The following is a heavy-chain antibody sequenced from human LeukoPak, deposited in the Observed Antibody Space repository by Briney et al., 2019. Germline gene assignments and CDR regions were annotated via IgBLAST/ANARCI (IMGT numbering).Heavy chain of an antibody. CDR1: GFTFSSYG. J-gene: IGHJ6*03. Sequence: GGSLRLSCAASGFTFSSYGMHWVRQAPGKGLEWVAFIRYDGSNKYYADSVKGRFTISRDNSKNTLYLQMNSLRAEDTAVYYCAKDGQAIVVPAADYYYMDVWGKGTTVTVSS. CDR2: IRYDGSNK. D-gene: IGHD2-2*01. CDR3: AKDGQAIVVPAADYYYMDV. V-gene: IGHV3-30*02.